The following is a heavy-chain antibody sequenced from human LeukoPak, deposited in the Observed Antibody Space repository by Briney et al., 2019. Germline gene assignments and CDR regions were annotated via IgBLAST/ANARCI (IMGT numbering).Heavy chain of an antibody. CDR2: ISGSGGST. V-gene: IGHV3-23*01. CDR1: GFTFSSYA. CDR3: AKDSTGYSSGWHPSYYYYYYMDV. J-gene: IGHJ6*03. Sequence: GGSLRLSCAASGFTFSSYAMSWVRQAPGKGLEWVSAISGSGGSTYYADSVKGRFTVSRDNSKNTLYLQMNSLRAEDTAVYYCAKDSTGYSSGWHPSYYYYYYMDVWGKGTTVTVSS. D-gene: IGHD6-19*01.